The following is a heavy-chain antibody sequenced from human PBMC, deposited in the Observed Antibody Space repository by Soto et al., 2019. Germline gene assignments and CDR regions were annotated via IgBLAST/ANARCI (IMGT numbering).Heavy chain of an antibody. CDR3: AKGYADSDS. Sequence: EVQLFESGGGLVQPGGSLRLSCATSGFAFSRHAMSWVRQTPGRGLEWLSSISNSDDTTYYAASVKGRFTISRDMSKSTLFLQMSSLRAEDTALYYCAKGYADSDSWGQGTQVTVSS. D-gene: IGHD5-18*01. CDR1: GFAFSRHA. V-gene: IGHV3-23*01. CDR2: ISNSDDTT. J-gene: IGHJ4*02.